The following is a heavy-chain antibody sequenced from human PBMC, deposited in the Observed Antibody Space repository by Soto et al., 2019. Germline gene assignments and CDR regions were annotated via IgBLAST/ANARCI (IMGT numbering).Heavy chain of an antibody. CDR1: GDSVSSGSHY. CDR2: VHYSGTT. CDR3: AKEGRINYFGMGA. D-gene: IGHD3-16*01. Sequence: QVQLQESGPGQVKPSETLSLTCTVSGDSVSSGSHYWNWIRQPPGKGLEWIGYVHYSGTTNYNPSLKSRVTISVDTSKNQFSLKLSSVTAADTAVYYCAKEGRINYFGMGAWGQGTTVTVSS. V-gene: IGHV4-61*01. J-gene: IGHJ6*02.